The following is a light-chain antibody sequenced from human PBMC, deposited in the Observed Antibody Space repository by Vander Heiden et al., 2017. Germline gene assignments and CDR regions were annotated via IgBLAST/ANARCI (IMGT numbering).Light chain of an antibody. J-gene: IGLJ3*02. CDR2: DDN. V-gene: IGLV1-47*02. CDR1: SSNIGSHD. CDR3: SVWDDSLSGGV. Sequence: QSVLTQPPSASGTPGPRVTISCSCSSSNIGSHDVYWYQQLHRTAPKVLIQDDNQRPSGVADRLSGCKAGTSAAPVISGLRSAEEADYYCSVWDDSLSGGVFGGGTKLTVL.